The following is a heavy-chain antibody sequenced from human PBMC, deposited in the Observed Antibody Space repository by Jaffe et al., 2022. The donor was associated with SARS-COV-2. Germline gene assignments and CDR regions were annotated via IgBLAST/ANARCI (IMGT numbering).Heavy chain of an antibody. Sequence: QVQLVQSGAEVKKPGASVKVSCKASGYTFTSYGISWVRQAPGQGLEWMGWISAYNGNTNYAQKLQGRVTMTTDTSTSTAYMELRSLRSDDTAVYYCARDSTVYGSGSYLDYYYYMDVWGKGTTVTVSS. CDR3: ARDSTVYGSGSYLDYYYYMDV. CDR2: ISAYNGNT. V-gene: IGHV1-18*01. J-gene: IGHJ6*03. CDR1: GYTFTSYG. D-gene: IGHD3-10*01.